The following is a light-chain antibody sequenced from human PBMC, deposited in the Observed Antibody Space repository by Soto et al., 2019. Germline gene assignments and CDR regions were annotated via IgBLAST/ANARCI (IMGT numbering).Light chain of an antibody. J-gene: IGKJ2*02. Sequence: EIVLTQSPGTLSLSPGERATLSCRASQSVSSYLAWYQQKPGQAPRLLIHDASNRATGIPARFSGSGSETDFTLTITNLESEDSAVYYCQQRSNWPRGTFGQGTRVEIK. CDR1: QSVSSY. CDR3: QQRSNWPRGT. V-gene: IGKV3-11*01. CDR2: DAS.